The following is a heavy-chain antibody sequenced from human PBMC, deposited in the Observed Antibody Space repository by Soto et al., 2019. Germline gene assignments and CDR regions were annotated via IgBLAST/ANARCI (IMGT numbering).Heavy chain of an antibody. V-gene: IGHV1-8*01. J-gene: IGHJ5*02. CDR3: ASIWGVRDSIMYNWFDP. CDR2: MNPNSGNT. CDR1: GYTFTSYD. Sequence: ASVKVSCKASGYTFTSYDINWVRQATGQGLEWMGWMNPNSGNTGYAQKFQGRVTMTRNTSISTAYMELSSLRSEDTAVYYCASIWGVRDSIMYNWFDPWGQGTLVTVSS. D-gene: IGHD3-10*01.